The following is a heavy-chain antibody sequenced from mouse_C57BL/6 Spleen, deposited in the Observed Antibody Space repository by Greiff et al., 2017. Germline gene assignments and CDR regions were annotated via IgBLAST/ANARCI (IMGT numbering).Heavy chain of an antibody. CDR1: GFSLTSYG. CDR3: AKEGYYAMDY. J-gene: IGHJ4*01. Sequence: VQGVESGPGLVQPSQSLSITCTVSGFSLTSYGVHWVRQSPGKGLAWLGVIWRGGSTDYNAAFMSRLSITKDNSKSQVFFKMNSLQADDTAIYYCAKEGYYAMDYWGQGTSVTVSS. V-gene: IGHV2-5*01. CDR2: IWRGGST.